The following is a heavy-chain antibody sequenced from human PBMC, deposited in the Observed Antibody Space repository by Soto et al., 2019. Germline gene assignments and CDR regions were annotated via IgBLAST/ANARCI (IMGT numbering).Heavy chain of an antibody. CDR3: AKGDILTGSKEGWDY. V-gene: IGHV3-23*01. D-gene: IGHD3-9*01. CDR2: IDGRGAGA. J-gene: IGHJ4*02. Sequence: EVQLLESGGGLVQPGGSLTLSCAAFGFTFRSYAMSWVRQAPGRGLACVSSIDGRGAGAYYADAVKGRFTISRDNSKNPLDLQLNGQRAEDTAVYYCAKGDILTGSKEGWDYCGQGTLVTVSS. CDR1: GFTFRSYA.